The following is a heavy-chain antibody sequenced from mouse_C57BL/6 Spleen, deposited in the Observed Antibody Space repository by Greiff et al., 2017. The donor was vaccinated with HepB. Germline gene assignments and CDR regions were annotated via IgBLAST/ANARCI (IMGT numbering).Heavy chain of an antibody. V-gene: IGHV1-19*01. CDR2: INPYNGGT. CDR3: ARVGTGYYVDY. Sequence: EVQLQQSGPVLVKPGASVKMSCKASGYTFTDYYMNWVKQSHGKSLEWIGVINPYNGGTSYNQKFKGKATLTVDKSSSTAYMELNSLTSEDSAVYYCARVGTGYYVDYWGQGTTLTVSS. CDR1: GYTFTDYY. D-gene: IGHD4-1*01. J-gene: IGHJ2*01.